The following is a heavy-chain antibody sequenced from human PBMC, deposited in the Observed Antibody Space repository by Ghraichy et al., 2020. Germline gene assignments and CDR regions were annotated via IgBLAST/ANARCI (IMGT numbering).Heavy chain of an antibody. J-gene: IGHJ4*02. D-gene: IGHD1-26*01. CDR2: INHSGST. CDR3: ARGPIRRVGVTTGFDY. CDR1: GGSFSGYY. Sequence: SETLSLTCAVYGGSFSGYYWSWIRQPPGKGLEWIGEINHSGSTNYNPSLKSRVTISVDTSKNQFSLKLSSVTAADTAVYYCARGPIRRVGVTTGFDYWGQGTLVTVSS. V-gene: IGHV4-34*01.